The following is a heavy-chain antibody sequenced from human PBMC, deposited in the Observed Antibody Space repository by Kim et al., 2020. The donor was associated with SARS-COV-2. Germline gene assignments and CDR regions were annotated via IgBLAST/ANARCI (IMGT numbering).Heavy chain of an antibody. CDR3: ARDSSGWPISYYFDY. Sequence: GGSLRLSCAASGFTFSSYSMNWVRQAPGKGLEWVSSISSSSSYIYYADSVKGRFTISRDNAKNSLYLQMNSLRAEDTAVYYCARDSSGWPISYYFDYWGQGTLVTVSS. J-gene: IGHJ4*02. V-gene: IGHV3-21*01. CDR2: ISSSSSYI. D-gene: IGHD6-19*01. CDR1: GFTFSSYS.